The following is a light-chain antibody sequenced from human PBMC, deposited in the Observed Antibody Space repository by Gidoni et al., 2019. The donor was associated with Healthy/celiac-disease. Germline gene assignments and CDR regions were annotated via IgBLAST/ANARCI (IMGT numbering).Light chain of an antibody. CDR2: DAS. Sequence: EIVSTQSPATLSLSPGERATLPCRASQSVSSYLAWYQQKPGQAPRLLIYDASNRATGIPARFSGSGSGTDFTLTISSLEPEDFVVYYCQQRSNWPPGLTFGGGTKVEIK. V-gene: IGKV3-11*01. J-gene: IGKJ4*01. CDR1: QSVSSY. CDR3: QQRSNWPPGLT.